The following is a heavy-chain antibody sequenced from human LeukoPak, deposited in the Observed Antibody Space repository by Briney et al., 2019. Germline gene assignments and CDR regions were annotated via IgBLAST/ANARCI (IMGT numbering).Heavy chain of an antibody. Sequence: GGSLRLSCAASGFTFSSYAMSWVRQAPGKGLEWVSAISGSGGSTYYADSVKGRFTIPRDNSKNTLYLQMNSLRAEDTAVYYCAKRYSGSSGLYNFDYWGQGTLVTVSS. CDR1: GFTFSSYA. CDR3: AKRYSGSSGLYNFDY. CDR2: ISGSGGST. J-gene: IGHJ4*02. V-gene: IGHV3-23*01. D-gene: IGHD1-26*01.